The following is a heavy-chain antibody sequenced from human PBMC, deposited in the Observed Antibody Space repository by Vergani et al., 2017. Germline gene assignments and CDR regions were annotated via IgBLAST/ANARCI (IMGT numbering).Heavy chain of an antibody. V-gene: IGHV3-30*03. CDR2: ISYDGSNK. D-gene: IGHD6-13*01. CDR3: ATWAIGYPHTLDGYGMDV. J-gene: IGHJ6*02. CDR1: GFTFSSYG. Sequence: QVQLVESGGGVVQPGRSLRLSCAASGFTFSSYGMHWVRQAPGKGLEWVAVISYDGSNKYYADSVKGRFTISRDNSKNTLYLQMNSLRAEDTAVYYCATWAIGYPHTLDGYGMDVWGQGTTVTVSS.